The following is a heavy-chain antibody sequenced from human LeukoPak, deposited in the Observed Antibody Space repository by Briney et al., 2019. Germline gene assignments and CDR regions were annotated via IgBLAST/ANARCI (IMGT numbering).Heavy chain of an antibody. D-gene: IGHD6-13*01. CDR2: FSWDRGST. CDR1: GFTFDDYA. Sequence: QPGGSLRLSCAASGFTFDDYAMHWVRQAPGKGLEWVSLFSWDRGSTYYADSVKGRFTISRDNSKNSLYLQMNSLRAEDTALYYCAKGSIAAAGTWDYYYYYMDVWGKGTTVTVS. J-gene: IGHJ6*03. CDR3: AKGSIAAAGTWDYYYYYMDV. V-gene: IGHV3-43D*04.